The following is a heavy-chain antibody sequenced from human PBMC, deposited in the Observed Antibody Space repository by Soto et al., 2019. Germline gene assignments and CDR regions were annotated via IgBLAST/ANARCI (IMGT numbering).Heavy chain of an antibody. CDR1: GFTFSSYS. J-gene: IGHJ6*02. CDR2: ISSSSSYI. CDR3: RRYQGSSPRPNYSSYGRAA. V-gene: IGHV3-21*01. Sequence: GGSLRLSCAASGFTFSSYSMNWVRQAPGKGLEWVSSISSSSSYIYYADSVKGRFTISRDNAKNSLYLQMNSLRAEDTAVYYCRRYQGSSPRPNYSSYGRAAWGQGT. D-gene: IGHD6-6*01.